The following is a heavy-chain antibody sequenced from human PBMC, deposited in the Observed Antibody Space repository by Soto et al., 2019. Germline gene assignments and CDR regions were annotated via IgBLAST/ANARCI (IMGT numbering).Heavy chain of an antibody. J-gene: IGHJ3*02. D-gene: IGHD2-21*01. CDR1: GGSISSYY. CDR3: ARLWGGAFDI. V-gene: IGHV4-59*01. CDR2: IYYSGST. Sequence: QVQLQESGPGRVKPSETLSLTCTVSGGSISSYYWSWIRQPPGKGLEWIGYIYYSGSTNYNPSLKSRVTISVDTSKNRFSLKLCSVTAADTAVYYCARLWGGAFDIWGQGTMVTVSS.